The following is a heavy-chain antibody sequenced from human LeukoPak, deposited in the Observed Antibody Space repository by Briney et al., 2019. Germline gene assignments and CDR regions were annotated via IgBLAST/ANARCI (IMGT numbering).Heavy chain of an antibody. CDR3: ARGRPDFWTNFYTYFLDF. CDR2: IYYSGST. D-gene: IGHD3/OR15-3a*01. J-gene: IGHJ4*02. Sequence: SETLSLTCTVSAGSISSYYWTWIRQPPGKGLEWIGYIYYSGSTNYNPSLKSRVAISLDTSENQFSLKLSSVTAADTAIYYCARGRPDFWTNFYTYFLDFWGQGTLVTVSS. CDR1: AGSISSYY. V-gene: IGHV4-59*01.